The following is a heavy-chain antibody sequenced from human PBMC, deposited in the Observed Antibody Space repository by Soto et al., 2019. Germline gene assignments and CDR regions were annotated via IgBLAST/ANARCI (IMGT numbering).Heavy chain of an antibody. CDR2: INHSGST. J-gene: IGHJ6*02. D-gene: IGHD6-13*01. V-gene: IGHV4-34*01. Sequence: SETLSLTCAVYGGSFSGYYWSWIRQPPGKGLEWIGEINHSGSTNYNPSLKSRVTISVDTSKNQFFLKLSSVTAADTAVYYCARGQAAAGTRYYYYYGMDVWGQGTTVTVSS. CDR3: ARGQAAAGTRYYYYYGMDV. CDR1: GGSFSGYY.